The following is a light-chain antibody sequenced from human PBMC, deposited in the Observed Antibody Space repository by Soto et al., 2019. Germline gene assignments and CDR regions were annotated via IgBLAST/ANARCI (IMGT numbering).Light chain of an antibody. CDR2: EVS. J-gene: IGLJ1*01. Sequence: QSVLTQPASVSGSPGQSVAISCTGTSSDVGAYNYISWYQQHPGKAPKLLLSEVSNRPSGVSDRFSGSKSGNTASLTISWLQAEDEADYYCSSLTTSFTYVFGTGTKLTVL. CDR1: SSDVGAYNY. CDR3: SSLTTSFTYV. V-gene: IGLV2-14*01.